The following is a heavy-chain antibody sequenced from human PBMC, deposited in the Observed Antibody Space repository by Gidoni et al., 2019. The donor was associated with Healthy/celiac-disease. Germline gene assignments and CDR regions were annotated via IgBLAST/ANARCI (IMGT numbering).Heavy chain of an antibody. D-gene: IGHD2-8*02. CDR1: GYTFPSYY. CDR2: IIPSGGMT. CDR3: ERDLGYCTGGVCYSNWFDP. J-gene: IGHJ5*02. Sequence: QVQLVQSGAEVKKPGAAVKVSCKASGYTFPSYYLHWVRQSTGKGPERMGIIIPSGGMTSYAHKFQGRVTMARDTSTSTVYMELSSLRSEETAVYYCERDLGYCTGGVCYSNWFDPWGQGTLVTVSS. V-gene: IGHV1-46*01.